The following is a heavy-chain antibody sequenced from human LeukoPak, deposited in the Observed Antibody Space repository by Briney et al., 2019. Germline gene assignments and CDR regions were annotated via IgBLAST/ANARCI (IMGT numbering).Heavy chain of an antibody. CDR2: ISWNSASI. CDR3: AKATGYCSNISCPHYFDY. D-gene: IGHD2-2*01. CDR1: GFTFDDYA. J-gene: IGHJ4*02. Sequence: PGGSLRLSCAASGFTFDDYAMHWVRQAPGKGLEWVSGISWNSASIGYADSAKGRFTISRDNAKNSLYLQMNSLRAEDKALYYCAKATGYCSNISCPHYFDYWGQGILVTVSS. V-gene: IGHV3-9*01.